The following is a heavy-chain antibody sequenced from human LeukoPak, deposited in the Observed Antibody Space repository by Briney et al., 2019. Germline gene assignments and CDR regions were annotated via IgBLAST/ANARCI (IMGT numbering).Heavy chain of an antibody. Sequence: PSETLSLTCAVYGGSFSGYYWSWIRQPPGKGLEWIGEINHSGSTNYNPSLKSRVTISVDTSKNQFSLKLSSVTAADTAVYYCARGGRITMVRGVRALDYWGQGTLVTVSS. CDR1: GGSFSGYY. CDR2: INHSGST. D-gene: IGHD3-10*01. CDR3: ARGGRITMVRGVRALDY. V-gene: IGHV4-34*01. J-gene: IGHJ4*02.